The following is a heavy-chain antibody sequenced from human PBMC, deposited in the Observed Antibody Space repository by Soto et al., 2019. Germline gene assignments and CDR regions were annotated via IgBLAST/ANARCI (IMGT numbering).Heavy chain of an antibody. CDR3: ARGGRGGFDY. V-gene: IGHV3-74*01. CDR1: GLTFTSYW. D-gene: IGHD3-16*01. Sequence: GGSLRLSCAASGLTFTSYWMHWVRQAPGKGLVWVSSIKSDGSSTNYADSVKGRFTISRDNAKNTVYLQMNSLRAEDTAVYFCARGGRGGFDYWGQGALVTVSS. CDR2: IKSDGSST. J-gene: IGHJ4*02.